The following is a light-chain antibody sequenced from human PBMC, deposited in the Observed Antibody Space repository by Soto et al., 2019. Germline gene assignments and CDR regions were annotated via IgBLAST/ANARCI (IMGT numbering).Light chain of an antibody. Sequence: QSALTQPPSASGSLGQSVTISCTGTRNDVGGFSYVSWYQQHPGKAPKLLIYKVTKRPSGVPDRFSGSKSGNTASLTVSGLQAEDEADYYCTSYADYKSEVFGTGTKVTVL. CDR2: KVT. CDR3: TSYADYKSEV. V-gene: IGLV2-8*01. J-gene: IGLJ1*01. CDR1: RNDVGGFSY.